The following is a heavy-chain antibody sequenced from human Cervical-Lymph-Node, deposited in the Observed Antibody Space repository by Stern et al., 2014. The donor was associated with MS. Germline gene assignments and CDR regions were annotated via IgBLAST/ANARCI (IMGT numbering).Heavy chain of an antibody. CDR1: GGSISRSTYY. J-gene: IGHJ4*02. CDR3: ARHDGWLPHY. CDR2: IYYSGTT. Sequence: QVQLVQSGPGLVKPSETLSLTCSVSGGSISRSTYYWGWIRQPPGKGLEWIGSIYYSGTTYYNPALKSRVTIDTSTNQFLPRLTSVPAADTAVYYCARHDGWLPHYWSQGTLVTVSS. D-gene: IGHD5-12*01. V-gene: IGHV4-39*01.